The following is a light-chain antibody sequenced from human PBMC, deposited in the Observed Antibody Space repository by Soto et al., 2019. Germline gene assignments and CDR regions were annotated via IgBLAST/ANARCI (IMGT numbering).Light chain of an antibody. J-gene: IGKJ1*01. CDR2: GAS. V-gene: IGKV3-15*01. CDR3: QQYNNWPPWT. Sequence: EIVMTQSPATLSVSPGERATLSCRASQTVSSNLAWYQQKPGQAPRLLIFGASTRATGIPARFSGSGSGTEFTLPIDSLQSEDVAVYYCQQYNNWPPWTFGQGTTVEI. CDR1: QTVSSN.